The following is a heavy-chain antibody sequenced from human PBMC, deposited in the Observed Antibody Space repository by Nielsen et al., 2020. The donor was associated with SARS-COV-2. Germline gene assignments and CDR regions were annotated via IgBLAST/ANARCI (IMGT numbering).Heavy chain of an antibody. J-gene: IGHJ2*01. CDR2: ISGNSDSA. D-gene: IGHD5-12*01. CDR1: GYTFTKYG. Sequence: ASVKVSCKASGYTFTKYGISWVRQAPGQGLEWMGWISGNSDSAKYVKKFLGRVIMTTDTSTSTAYLEVRSLRSDDTALYYCARSATNLIYWYFDLWGRGTLVTVSS. CDR3: ARSATNLIYWYFDL. V-gene: IGHV1-18*04.